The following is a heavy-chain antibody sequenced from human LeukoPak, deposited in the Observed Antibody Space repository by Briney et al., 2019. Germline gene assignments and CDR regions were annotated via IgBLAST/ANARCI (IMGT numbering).Heavy chain of an antibody. J-gene: IGHJ4*02. Sequence: SVKVSCKASGYTFTSYGISWVRQAPGQGLEWMGRIIPILGIANYAQKFQGRVTITADKSTSTAYMELSSLRSEDTAVYYCARGGNYYDSSGPDYWGQGTLVTVSS. CDR1: GYTFTSYG. V-gene: IGHV1-69*04. D-gene: IGHD3-22*01. CDR2: IIPILGIA. CDR3: ARGGNYYDSSGPDY.